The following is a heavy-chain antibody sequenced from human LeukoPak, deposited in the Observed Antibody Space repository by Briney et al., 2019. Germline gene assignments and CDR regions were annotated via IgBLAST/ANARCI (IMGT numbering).Heavy chain of an antibody. D-gene: IGHD3-3*01. CDR1: GYTFTSYD. CDR2: MNPNSGNT. CDR3: ASGETVDRAAKGITFFGWVGKPYYYKRTV. J-gene: IGHJ6*03. Sequence: ASVKVSCKASGYTFTSYDINWVRQATGQGLEWMGWMNPNSGNTGYAQKFQGRVTMTRNTSISTAYMELSSLRSEDTAVYYCASGETVDRAAKGITFFGWVGKPYYYKRTVGGKGPRVT. V-gene: IGHV1-8*01.